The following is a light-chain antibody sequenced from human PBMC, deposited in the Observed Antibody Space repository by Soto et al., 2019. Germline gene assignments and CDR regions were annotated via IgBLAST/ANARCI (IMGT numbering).Light chain of an antibody. CDR3: QQYGGSTRT. J-gene: IGKJ5*01. CDR2: GAS. V-gene: IGKV3-20*01. Sequence: EIVLTQSPGTLSLSPGEIATLSCRASEIVTSNYLAWYQQKPGQAPRLIIHGASSRATGVPDRITGSGSGTDFTLSISRLEPEDFAVYYCQQYGGSTRTFGQGTRLEI. CDR1: EIVTSNY.